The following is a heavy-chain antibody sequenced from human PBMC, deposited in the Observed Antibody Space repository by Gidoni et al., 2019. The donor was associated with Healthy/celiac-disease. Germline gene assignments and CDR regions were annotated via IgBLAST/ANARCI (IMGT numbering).Heavy chain of an antibody. D-gene: IGHD3-16*02. CDR2: ISGSGGST. V-gene: IGHV3-23*01. CDR3: AKEDGLRLGELSFLN. Sequence: EVQLLESGGGLVQPGGSLSLSCAASGFTFSRYAMSWVRQAPGKGLEWVSAISGSGGSTYYADSVKGRFTISRDNSKNTLYLQMNSLRAEDTAVYYCAKEDGLRLGELSFLNWGQGTLVTVSS. CDR1: GFTFSRYA. J-gene: IGHJ4*02.